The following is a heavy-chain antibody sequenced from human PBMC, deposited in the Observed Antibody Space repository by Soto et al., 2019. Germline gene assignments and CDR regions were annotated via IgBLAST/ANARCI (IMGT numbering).Heavy chain of an antibody. CDR2: TYYRSKWYN. D-gene: IGHD2-8*01. Sequence: SQTLSLTCAISGDSVSSNSAAWNWIRQSPSRGLEWLGRTYYRSKWYNDYAVSVKSRITINPDTSKNQFSLQLNSVIPEDTAVYYCARDCTNGVCYPSYHYGMDVWGQGTTVTVSS. J-gene: IGHJ6*02. CDR3: ARDCTNGVCYPSYHYGMDV. V-gene: IGHV6-1*01. CDR1: GDSVSSNSAA.